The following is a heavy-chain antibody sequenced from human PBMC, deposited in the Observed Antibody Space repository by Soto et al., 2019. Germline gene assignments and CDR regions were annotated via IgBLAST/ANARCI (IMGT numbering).Heavy chain of an antibody. V-gene: IGHV2-5*02. J-gene: IGHJ4*02. CDR3: AHTSLLSQGVGY. D-gene: IGHD1-26*01. CDR1: GFSLSTSGVG. Sequence: QITLKESGPTLVKPTQTLTLTCTFSGFSLSTSGVGVGWIRQPPGKALEWLALIYWDDDKRYSPSLRSRLTITKDTSKNQAALTMTNMDPVDTATYFCAHTSLLSQGVGYWGQGTLVTVSS. CDR2: IYWDDDK.